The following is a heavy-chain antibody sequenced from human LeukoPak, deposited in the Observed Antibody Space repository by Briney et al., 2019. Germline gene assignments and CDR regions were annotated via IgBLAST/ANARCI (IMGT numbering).Heavy chain of an antibody. CDR2: ISAYNGNT. CDR3: ARDLCYDFWSGYSACGFDP. J-gene: IGHJ5*02. Sequence: ASVKVSCKASGYTFTSYGISWVRQAPGQGLERMGWISAYNGNTNYAQKLQGRVPMTTDTSTSTAYMELRSLRSDDTAVCYCARDLCYDFWSGYSACGFDPWGQGTLVTVSS. V-gene: IGHV1-18*01. CDR1: GYTFTSYG. D-gene: IGHD3-3*01.